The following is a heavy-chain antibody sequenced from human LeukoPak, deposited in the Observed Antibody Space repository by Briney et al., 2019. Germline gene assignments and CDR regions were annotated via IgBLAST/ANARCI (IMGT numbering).Heavy chain of an antibody. CDR1: GYTFTSYA. Sequence: GASVKVSCKASGYTFTSYAINWVRQAPGQGLEWMGGIIPIFGTANYAQKFQGRVTITADESTSTAYMELSSLRSEDTAVYYCARVGEQLAYYYYYYMDVWGKGTTVTVSS. V-gene: IGHV1-69*13. J-gene: IGHJ6*03. D-gene: IGHD6-6*01. CDR2: IIPIFGTA. CDR3: ARVGEQLAYYYYYYMDV.